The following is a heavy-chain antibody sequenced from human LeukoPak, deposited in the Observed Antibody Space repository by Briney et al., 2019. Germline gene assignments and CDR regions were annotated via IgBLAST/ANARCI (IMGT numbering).Heavy chain of an antibody. V-gene: IGHV3-23*01. CDR1: GFTFSSYA. Sequence: GGSLRLSCAASGFTFSSYAMSWVRQAPGKGLEWVSAISGSGGSTYYADSVKGRFTISRGNSKNTLYLQINSLRAEDSAVYYCAKDPGSSGWYWFDPWGQGTLVTVSS. J-gene: IGHJ5*02. CDR2: ISGSGGST. CDR3: AKDPGSSGWYWFDP. D-gene: IGHD6-19*01.